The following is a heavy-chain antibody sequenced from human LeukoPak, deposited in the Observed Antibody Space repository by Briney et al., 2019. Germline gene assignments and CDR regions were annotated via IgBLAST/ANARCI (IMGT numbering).Heavy chain of an antibody. CDR3: ARDGCATCYHWDAFDI. CDR2: ISGSGGST. V-gene: IGHV3-23*01. J-gene: IGHJ3*02. D-gene: IGHD2-2*01. Sequence: PGGSLRLSCAASRFTVSTNEMSWVRQAPGKGLEWVSAISGSGGSTYYADSVKGRFTISRDNSKHTLYLQMNSLGAEDTAVYFCARDGCATCYHWDAFDIWGQGTMVTVSS. CDR1: RFTVSTNE.